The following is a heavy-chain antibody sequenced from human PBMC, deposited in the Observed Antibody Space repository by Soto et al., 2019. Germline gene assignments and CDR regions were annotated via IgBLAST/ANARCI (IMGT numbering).Heavy chain of an antibody. J-gene: IGHJ6*02. Sequence: SETLSLTCTVSGGSVNAYYWSWIRQPPGKGLEWIGYIFSSGSTNYNPSLKSRVTLSVNTSRNQFSLKPNSVTAADTAVYYCARDNFYGPYGMDVWGQGITVTVS. D-gene: IGHD3-10*01. CDR1: GGSVNAYY. CDR2: IFSSGST. CDR3: ARDNFYGPYGMDV. V-gene: IGHV4-59*02.